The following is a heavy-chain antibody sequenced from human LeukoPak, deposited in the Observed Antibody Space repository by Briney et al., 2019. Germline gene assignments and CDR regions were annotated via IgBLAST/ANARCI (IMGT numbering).Heavy chain of an antibody. Sequence: ASVKASCKASGYTFTDYYMHWVRQAPGQGLEWMGWISPYSGETSYAQRFQGRVTLTRDSSISTAYVDLSRLGSDDAAVYYCTRGRPISSTATTFLDGFWGQGTLVTVSS. D-gene: IGHD2-15*01. CDR1: GYTFTDYY. V-gene: IGHV1-2*02. CDR2: ISPYSGET. CDR3: TRGRPISSTATTFLDGF. J-gene: IGHJ4*02.